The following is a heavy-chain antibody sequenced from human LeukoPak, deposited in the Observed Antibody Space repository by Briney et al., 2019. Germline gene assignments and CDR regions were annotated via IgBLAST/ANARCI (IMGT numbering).Heavy chain of an antibody. V-gene: IGHV3-7*01. CDR1: GFTFSSYW. D-gene: IGHD3-22*01. CDR3: ARDQANYFDDSGFSTY. Sequence: RAGGSLRLSCAASGFTFSSYWMTWVRQAPGKGLQWVANIKHDGSEGFYVDSVKGRFTISRDNAKNSVYLQMKSLRAEDTAVYYCARDQANYFDDSGFSTYWGQGTLVTVSS. J-gene: IGHJ4*02. CDR2: IKHDGSEG.